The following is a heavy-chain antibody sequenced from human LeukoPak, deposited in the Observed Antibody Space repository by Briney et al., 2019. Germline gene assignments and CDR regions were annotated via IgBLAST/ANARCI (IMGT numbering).Heavy chain of an antibody. D-gene: IGHD3-22*01. CDR3: ARGTRYYDSRNFQH. CDR2: IYHSGST. V-gene: IGHV4-59*01. CDR1: GGSISSYY. Sequence: SETLSLTCTVSGGSISSYYWSWIRQPPGKGLEWIGYIYHSGSTNYNPSLKSRVTISVDTSKNQFSLKLCSVTAADTAVYYCARGTRYYDSRNFQHWGQGTLVTVSS. J-gene: IGHJ1*01.